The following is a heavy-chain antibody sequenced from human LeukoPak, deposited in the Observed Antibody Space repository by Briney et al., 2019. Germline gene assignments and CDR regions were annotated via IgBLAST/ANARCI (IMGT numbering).Heavy chain of an antibody. D-gene: IGHD3-22*01. CDR2: IYYSGST. CDR1: GGSISSSSYY. CDR3: ARHYYDTSGYNWFDP. V-gene: IGHV4-39*01. Sequence: SETLSLTCTVSGGSISSSSYYWGWIRQPPGKGLEWIGSIYYSGSTYYNPSLKSRLTISVDTSKNQCSLKLSSVTAADTAVYYCARHYYDTSGYNWFDPWGQGTLVTVSS. J-gene: IGHJ5*02.